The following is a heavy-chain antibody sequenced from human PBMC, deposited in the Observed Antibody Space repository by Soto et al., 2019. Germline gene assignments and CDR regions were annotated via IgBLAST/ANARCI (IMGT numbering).Heavy chain of an antibody. CDR3: AKDRLKFSGHGSSWYYFDY. D-gene: IGHD6-13*01. V-gene: IGHV3-23*01. Sequence: GGSLRLSCAASGFTFSSYAMSWVRQAPGKGLEWVSAISGSGGSTYYADSVKGRFTISRDNSKNTLYLQMNSLRAEDTAVYYCAKDRLKFSGHGSSWYYFDYWGQGTLVTVSS. CDR2: ISGSGGST. CDR1: GFTFSSYA. J-gene: IGHJ4*02.